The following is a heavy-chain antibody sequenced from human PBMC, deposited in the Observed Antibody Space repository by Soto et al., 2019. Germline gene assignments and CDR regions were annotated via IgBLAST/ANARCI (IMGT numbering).Heavy chain of an antibody. J-gene: IGHJ6*02. D-gene: IGHD2-2*02. Sequence: ASVKVSCKASGYTFTSYGISWVRQAPGQGLGWMGWISAYNGNTKYAQKLQGRVTMTTDTSTSTAYMELRSLRSDDTAVYYCARDRDIVVVPAAISNYYYGMDVWGQGTTVTVSS. CDR3: ARDRDIVVVPAAISNYYYGMDV. V-gene: IGHV1-18*04. CDR2: ISAYNGNT. CDR1: GYTFTSYG.